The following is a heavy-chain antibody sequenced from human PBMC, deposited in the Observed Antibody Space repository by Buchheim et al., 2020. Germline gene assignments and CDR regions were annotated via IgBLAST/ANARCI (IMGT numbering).Heavy chain of an antibody. D-gene: IGHD3-10*01. V-gene: IGHV4-34*01. CDR1: GGSFSGYY. J-gene: IGHJ4*02. Sequence: QVQLQQWGAGLLKPSETLSLTCAVYGGSFSGYYWSWIRQPPGKGLEWIGEINHSGSTNYNPSLKSRVTISVDTSKNQFPLKLSSVTAADTAVYYCASIPYYYGSGSYYVDYWGQGTL. CDR2: INHSGST. CDR3: ASIPYYYGSGSYYVDY.